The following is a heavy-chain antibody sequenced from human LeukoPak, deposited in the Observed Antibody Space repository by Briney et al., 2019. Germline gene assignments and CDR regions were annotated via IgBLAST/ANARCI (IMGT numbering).Heavy chain of an antibody. V-gene: IGHV1-69*01. CDR2: IIPIFGTA. D-gene: IGHD3-10*01. CDR1: GGTFSSYT. Sequence: SVKVSCKASGGTFSSYTISWVRQAPGQGLEWMGGIIPIFGTANYAQKFQGRVTITADESTSTAYMELSSLRSEDTAVYYCARDLGSGGVFDYWGQGTLVTVSS. CDR3: ARDLGSGGVFDY. J-gene: IGHJ4*02.